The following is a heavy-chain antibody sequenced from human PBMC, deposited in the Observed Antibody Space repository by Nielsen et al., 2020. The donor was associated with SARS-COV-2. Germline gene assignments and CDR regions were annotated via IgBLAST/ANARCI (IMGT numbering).Heavy chain of an antibody. J-gene: IGHJ6*03. CDR2: ISSSSSTI. Sequence: GESLKISCAASGFTFSSYSMNWVRQAPGKGLEWVSYISSSSSTIYYADSVKGRFTISRDNAKNSLYLQMNSLRDEDTAVYYCARVGATTKYYYYYMDVWGKGTTVTVSS. CDR1: GFTFSSYS. V-gene: IGHV3-48*02. CDR3: ARVGATTKYYYYYMDV. D-gene: IGHD1-26*01.